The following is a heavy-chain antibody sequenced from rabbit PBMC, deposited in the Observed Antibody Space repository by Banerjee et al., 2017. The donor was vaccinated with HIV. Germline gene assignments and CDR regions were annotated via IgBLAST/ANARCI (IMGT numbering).Heavy chain of an antibody. J-gene: IGHJ4*01. Sequence: QSLEESGGGLVKPGGTLTLTCKASGFTLSGYWMCWVRQAPGKGLELIACIYNGDGSTYYASWVNGRFTISRNTSLNTVDLKVTSLTAADTATYFCARATLYYNAGAGYGYASFNLWGPGTLVTVS. CDR1: GFTLSGYW. V-gene: IGHV1S43*01. CDR3: ARATLYYNAGAGYGYASFNL. CDR2: IYNGDGST. D-gene: IGHD6-1*01.